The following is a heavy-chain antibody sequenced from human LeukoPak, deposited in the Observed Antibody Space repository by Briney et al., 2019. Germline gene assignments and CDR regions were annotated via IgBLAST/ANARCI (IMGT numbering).Heavy chain of an antibody. CDR2: IYYSGST. D-gene: IGHD6-19*01. V-gene: IGHV4-39*07. CDR3: ARGDPDSSGWYTY. Sequence: SETLSLTCTVSGGSISSSSYYWGWIRQPPGKGLEWIGSIYYSGSTYYNPSLKSRVTISVDTSKNQFSLKLSSVTAADTAVYYCARGDPDSSGWYTYWGQGTLVTVSS. J-gene: IGHJ4*02. CDR1: GGSISSSSYY.